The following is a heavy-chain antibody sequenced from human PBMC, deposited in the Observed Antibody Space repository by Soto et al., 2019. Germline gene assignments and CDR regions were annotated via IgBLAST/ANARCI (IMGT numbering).Heavy chain of an antibody. CDR3: AKGGQYYDTSAKGVH. CDR1: GFTFSSYA. CDR2: INYSGDDT. J-gene: IGHJ4*02. Sequence: EVQLLESGGELVQPGGSLRLSCAASGFTFSSYAMSWVRQAPGKGLEWVSGINYSGDDTNYADSVKGRFTISRDNSKKTLYLQMNSLRAEDTAVYYCAKGGQYYDTSAKGVHWGQGTLVTVSS. D-gene: IGHD3-22*01. V-gene: IGHV3-23*01.